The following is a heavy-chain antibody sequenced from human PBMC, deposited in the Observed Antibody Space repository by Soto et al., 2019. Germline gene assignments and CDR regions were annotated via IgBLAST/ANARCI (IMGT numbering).Heavy chain of an antibody. V-gene: IGHV3-30*18. CDR1: GFTFSSYG. D-gene: IGHD3-10*02. CDR3: AKDKSATFGYFDY. J-gene: IGHJ4*02. Sequence: QVQLVESGGGVVQPGRSLRLSCVASGFTFSSYGMHWVRQAPGKGLEWVALMAYDGSNKYYVDSVTGRFTISRDNSKNTLYLQMNSLIAEDTAVYYCAKDKSATFGYFDYWGQGTLVTVSS. CDR2: MAYDGSNK.